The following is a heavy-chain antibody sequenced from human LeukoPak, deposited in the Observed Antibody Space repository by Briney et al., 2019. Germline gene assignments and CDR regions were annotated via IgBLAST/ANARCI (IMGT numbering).Heavy chain of an antibody. Sequence: ASVKVSCKASGYTFTNYGLSWVRQAPGQGLEWMGWISAYNGNTNYAQMLRGRVTMTTDTSTTTAYMELRSLKSDDTAVYYCARVGTTGHYYLGVWGKGTTVTVSS. D-gene: IGHD1-7*01. J-gene: IGHJ6*03. CDR2: ISAYNGNT. CDR3: ARVGTTGHYYLGV. V-gene: IGHV1-18*01. CDR1: GYTFTNYG.